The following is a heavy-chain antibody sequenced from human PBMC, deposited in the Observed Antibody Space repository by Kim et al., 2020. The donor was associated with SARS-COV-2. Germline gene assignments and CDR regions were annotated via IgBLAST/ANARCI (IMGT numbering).Heavy chain of an antibody. CDR3: ANTRTLGSGFDF. CDR2: IYYSGST. V-gene: IGHV4-31*03. Sequence: SETLSLTCTVSGGSISSGGYCWSWIRQHPGKGLEWIGYIYYSGSTSYNPSLKSRVTISVDTSKNQFSLKLSSVTAADTAVYYCANTRTLGSGFDFWGQGT. J-gene: IGHJ4*02. D-gene: IGHD7-27*01. CDR1: GGSISSGGYC.